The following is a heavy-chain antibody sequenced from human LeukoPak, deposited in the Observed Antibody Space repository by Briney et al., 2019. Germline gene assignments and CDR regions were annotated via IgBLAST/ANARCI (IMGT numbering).Heavy chain of an antibody. CDR3: ARDQRPGTTLRAFDI. CDR2: IIPIFGTA. CDR1: GGTFSSYA. J-gene: IGHJ3*02. D-gene: IGHD1-7*01. V-gene: IGHV1-69*13. Sequence: WASVKVSCKASGGTFSSYAISWVRQAPGQGLEWMGGIIPIFGTANYAQKFQGRVTITADESTSTAYMELSSLRSEDTAVYYCARDQRPGTTLRAFDIWGQGTVVTVSS.